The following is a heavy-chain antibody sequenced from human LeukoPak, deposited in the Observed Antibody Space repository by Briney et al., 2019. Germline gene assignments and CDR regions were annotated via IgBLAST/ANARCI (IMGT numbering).Heavy chain of an antibody. J-gene: IGHJ4*02. Sequence: HPGGSLRLSCAASGFTFSSYALSWVRQAPGKGLEWVSGISGSGVSTYYADSVKGRFTISRDNSKNTLYLQMNSLRAEDTAVYYCAKGDYYDSGGLLPDYWGQGTLVTVSS. V-gene: IGHV3-23*01. D-gene: IGHD3-22*01. CDR1: GFTFSSYA. CDR2: ISGSGVST. CDR3: AKGDYYDSGGLLPDY.